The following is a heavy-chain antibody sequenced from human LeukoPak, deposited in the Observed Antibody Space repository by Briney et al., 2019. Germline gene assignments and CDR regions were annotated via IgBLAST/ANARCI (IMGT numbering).Heavy chain of an antibody. CDR3: ARELSWFGELEVNFDY. V-gene: IGHV4-4*07. D-gene: IGHD3-10*01. J-gene: IGHJ4*02. Sequence: SETLSLTCTVSGVSISSYYWSWIRQPAGKGLEWIGRIYTSGSTNYNPSLKSRVTMSVDTSKNQFSLRLSSVTAADTAVYYCARELSWFGELEVNFDYWGQGTLVTVSS. CDR1: GVSISSYY. CDR2: IYTSGST.